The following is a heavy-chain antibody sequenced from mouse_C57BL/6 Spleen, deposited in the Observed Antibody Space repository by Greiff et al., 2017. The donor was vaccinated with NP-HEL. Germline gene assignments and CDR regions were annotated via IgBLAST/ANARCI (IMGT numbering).Heavy chain of an antibody. CDR3: ARERDTTVVDWYFDV. CDR1: GYAFSSSW. D-gene: IGHD1-1*01. CDR2: IYPGDGDT. V-gene: IGHV1-82*01. Sequence: QVQLQQSGPELVKPGASVKISCKASGYAFSSSWMNWVKQRPGKGLEWIGRIYPGDGDTNYNGKFKGKATLTADKSSSTAYMQLRSLTSADSAVYFCARERDTTVVDWYFDVWGTGTTVTVSS. J-gene: IGHJ1*03.